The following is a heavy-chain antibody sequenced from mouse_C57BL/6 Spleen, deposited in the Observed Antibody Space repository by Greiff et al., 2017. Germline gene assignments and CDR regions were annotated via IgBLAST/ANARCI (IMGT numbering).Heavy chain of an antibody. CDR3: AREGGNYVFYYYAMDY. D-gene: IGHD2-1*01. CDR1: GYTFTDYY. Sequence: QVQLQQSGAELVKPGASVKISCKASGYTFTDYYINWVKQRPGQGLEWIGKIGPGSGSTYYNEKFKGKATLTADKSSSTAYMQLSSLTSEDSAVYFCAREGGNYVFYYYAMDYWGQGTSVTVSS. J-gene: IGHJ4*01. CDR2: IGPGSGST. V-gene: IGHV1-77*01.